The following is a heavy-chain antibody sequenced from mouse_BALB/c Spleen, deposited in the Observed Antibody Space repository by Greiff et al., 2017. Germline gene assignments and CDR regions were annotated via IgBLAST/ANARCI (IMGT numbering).Heavy chain of an antibody. CDR1: GFSLTSYG. J-gene: IGHJ4*01. Sequence: VKLVESGPGLVAPSQSLSITCTVSGFSLTSYGVHWVRQPPGKGLEWLGVIWAGGSTNYNSALMSRLSISKDNSKSQVFLKMNSLQTDDTAMYYCAREVITTVVAYYYAMDYWGQGTSVTVSS. CDR2: IWAGGST. D-gene: IGHD1-1*01. V-gene: IGHV2-9*02. CDR3: AREVITTVVAYYYAMDY.